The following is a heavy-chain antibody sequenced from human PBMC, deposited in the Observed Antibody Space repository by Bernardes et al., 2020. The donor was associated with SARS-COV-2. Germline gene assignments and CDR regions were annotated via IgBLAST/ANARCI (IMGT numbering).Heavy chain of an antibody. CDR3: ARETQDSTSSYFDY. CDR2: ISYEERTE. V-gene: IGHV3-30*19. Sequence: GGSLRLSCATSGFTFRQFAMHWVRQAPGKGLEWVAIISYEERTEYNPNSVKGRFTISRDNSKNTLFLQMSSLRPEDTAVYYCARETQDSTSSYFDYWGQGTPVTVSS. CDR1: GFTFRQFA. D-gene: IGHD6-6*01. J-gene: IGHJ4*02.